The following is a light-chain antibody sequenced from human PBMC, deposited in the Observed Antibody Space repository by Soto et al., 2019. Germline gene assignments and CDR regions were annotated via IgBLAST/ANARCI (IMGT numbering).Light chain of an antibody. Sequence: IHTLYFPSTLSGSVGDGVTISYRASQTISSWLAWYQQKPGKAPKLLIYKASTLKSGVPSRFSGSGSGTEFTLTISSLQPDDSATYYCHHYNSYSEAFGQGTRWIS. CDR2: KAS. CDR3: HHYNSYSEA. CDR1: QTISSW. J-gene: IGKJ1*01. V-gene: IGKV1-5*03.